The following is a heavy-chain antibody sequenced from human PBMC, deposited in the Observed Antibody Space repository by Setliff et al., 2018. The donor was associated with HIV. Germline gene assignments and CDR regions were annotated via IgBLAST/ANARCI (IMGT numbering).Heavy chain of an antibody. D-gene: IGHD3-16*02. CDR1: GGTFSSYA. CDR3: ARGGDVVRLHLEELSLFMDA. Sequence: ASVKVSCKASGGTFSSYAISWVRQAPGQGLEWMGIIYPSGGSTTYAPKFQGRVTMTRDTSASTAYMQLNSLSAEDTGVYYCARGGDVVRLHLEELSLFMDAWGQGTTVTVSS. CDR2: IYPSGGST. J-gene: IGHJ6*02. V-gene: IGHV1-46*01.